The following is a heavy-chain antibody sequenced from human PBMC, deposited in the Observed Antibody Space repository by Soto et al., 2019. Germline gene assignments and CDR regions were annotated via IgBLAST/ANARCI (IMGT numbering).Heavy chain of an antibody. CDR3: ARSQGSSTSLEIYYYYYYGMDV. Sequence: QVQLVQSGAEVKKPGSSVKVSCKASGGTFGSYAISWVRQAPGQGLEWMGGIIPIPGTANYAQKFEGRVTIAADESTSTAFMELSSLRSEDPAVYYCARSQGSSTSLEIYYYYYYGMDVWGQGPTVTVSS. CDR2: IIPIPGTA. V-gene: IGHV1-69*01. D-gene: IGHD2-2*01. J-gene: IGHJ6*02. CDR1: GGTFGSYA.